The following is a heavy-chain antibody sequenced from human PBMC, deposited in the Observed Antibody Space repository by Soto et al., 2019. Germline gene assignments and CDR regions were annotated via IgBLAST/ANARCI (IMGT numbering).Heavy chain of an antibody. CDR2: MSFDGTR. D-gene: IGHD3-16*01. CDR1: GFTFSNYA. V-gene: IGHV3-30*03. CDR3: TRGRPLPSMITGDEPLDI. Sequence: QVQLVESGGGVVQPGTFLTLFCAASGFTFSNYAMPWVRQAPGKGLEWVAAMSFDGTRYYADSVKGRSTISRDSARNTVFLQTSGLRVDDTALYYCTRGRPLPSMITGDEPLDIWSQGTIVTVSS. J-gene: IGHJ3*02.